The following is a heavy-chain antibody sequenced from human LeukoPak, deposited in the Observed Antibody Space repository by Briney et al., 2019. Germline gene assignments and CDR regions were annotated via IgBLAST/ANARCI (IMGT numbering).Heavy chain of an antibody. V-gene: IGHV5-10-1*01. CDR3: ARRSGNWFDP. CDR2: IDPSDSYT. CDR1: GYSFTTYW. Sequence: GESLKISCKGSGYSFTTYWISWVRQMPGTGLEWMGRIDPSDSYTNYRPSFQGHVTISADKSISTAYLQWSSLKASDSAMYYCARRSGNWFDPWGQGTLVTVSS. J-gene: IGHJ5*02.